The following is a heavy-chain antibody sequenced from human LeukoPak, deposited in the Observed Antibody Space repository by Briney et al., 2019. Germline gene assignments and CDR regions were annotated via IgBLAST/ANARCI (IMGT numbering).Heavy chain of an antibody. CDR1: GCTFTGYY. V-gene: IGHV1-2*02. D-gene: IGHD1-26*01. J-gene: IGHJ6*03. CDR2: INPNSGGT. CDR3: ARGSGGGSYYGYYYYYMDV. Sequence: ASVRVSCKASGCTFTGYYMHWVRQAPGQGLEWMGGINPNSGGTNYAQKFKGRVTMTRDTSITTAYMELSRLRSDDTAVYYCARGSGGGSYYGYYYYYMDVWGKGTTVTVSS.